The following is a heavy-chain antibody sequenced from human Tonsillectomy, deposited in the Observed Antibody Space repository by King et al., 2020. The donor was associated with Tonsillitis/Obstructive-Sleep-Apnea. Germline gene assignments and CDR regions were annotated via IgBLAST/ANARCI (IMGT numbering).Heavy chain of an antibody. Sequence: VQLVGSGGGLVQPGGSLRLSCAAFGFTFSTYAMSWVRQAPGKGLEGVSAISGTGGSTYYADSVKGRFTISRDNSKNMLYLQMSSLRAEDTALYYCANGITGTLPMVWGQGTLVTVSS. V-gene: IGHV3-23*04. J-gene: IGHJ4*02. D-gene: IGHD1-20*01. CDR1: GFTFSTYA. CDR3: ANGITGTLPMV. CDR2: ISGTGGST.